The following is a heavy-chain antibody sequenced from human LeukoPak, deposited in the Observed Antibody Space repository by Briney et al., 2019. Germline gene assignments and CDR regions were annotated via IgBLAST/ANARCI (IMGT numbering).Heavy chain of an antibody. V-gene: IGHV3-23*01. CDR2: ISGSGGST. J-gene: IGHJ6*02. CDR1: GFTFSSYA. Sequence: GGSLRLSCATSGFTFSSYAMSWVRQAPGKGLEWVSAISGSGGSTYYADSVKGRFTISRDNSKNTLYLQMNSLRAEDTDVYYCAKFMVRGVIEDYYYGMDVWGQGTTVTVSS. CDR3: AKFMVRGVIEDYYYGMDV. D-gene: IGHD3-10*01.